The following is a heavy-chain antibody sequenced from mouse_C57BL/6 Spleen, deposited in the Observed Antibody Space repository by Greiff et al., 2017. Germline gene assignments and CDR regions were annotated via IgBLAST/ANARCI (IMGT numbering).Heavy chain of an antibody. V-gene: IGHV5-6*01. J-gene: IGHJ2*01. Sequence: EVQVVESGGDLVKPGGSLKLSCAASGFTFSSYGMSWVRQTPDKRLEWVATISSGGSYTYYPDSVKGRFTISRANAKNTLYLQMSSLKSEDTAMYYCARHDGSSYQYYFDYWGQGTTLTVSS. D-gene: IGHD1-1*01. CDR1: GFTFSSYG. CDR2: ISSGGSYT. CDR3: ARHDGSSYQYYFDY.